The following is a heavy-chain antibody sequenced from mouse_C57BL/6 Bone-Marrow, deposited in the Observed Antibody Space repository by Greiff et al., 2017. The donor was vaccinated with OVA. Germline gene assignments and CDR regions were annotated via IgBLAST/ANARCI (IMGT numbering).Heavy chain of an antibody. CDR3: ASDYYDY. J-gene: IGHJ2*01. Sequence: QVQLQQPGAELVKPGASVKLSCKASGYTFTSYWMHWVKQRPGRGLEWIGRIDPISGGTKYNEKFKSKATLTVDKPSSTAYMQLSSLISEDSAIYYCASDYYDYWGQGTTLTVSS. CDR1: GYTFTSYW. CDR2: IDPISGGT. D-gene: IGHD1-1*01. V-gene: IGHV1-72*01.